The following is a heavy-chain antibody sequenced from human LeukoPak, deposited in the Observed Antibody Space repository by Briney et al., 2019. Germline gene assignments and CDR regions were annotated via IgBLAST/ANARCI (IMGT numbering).Heavy chain of an antibody. CDR3: ARVAEGATHYFDY. CDR1: GGSISSSSYY. J-gene: IGHJ4*02. D-gene: IGHD1-26*01. V-gene: IGHV4-39*07. Sequence: SETLSLTCTVSGGSISSSSYYWGWIRQPPGKGLEWIGSIYYSGNTYYNPSLKSRVTISVDTSRNQFSLKLSSVTAADTAVYYCARVAEGATHYFDYWGQGTLVTVSS. CDR2: IYYSGNT.